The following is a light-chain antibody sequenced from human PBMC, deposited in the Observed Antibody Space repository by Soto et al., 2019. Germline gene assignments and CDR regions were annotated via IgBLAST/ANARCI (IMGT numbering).Light chain of an antibody. V-gene: IGKV3-15*01. J-gene: IGKJ1*01. CDR1: QSVSSN. Sequence: EIVMTQSPATLSVSPGERATLSCRASQSVSSNLAWYQQKPGQAPRLLIYGASTRATGIPASFSCSGSGTEVTLTINSLQSEDFAVYFFQQYNNWPPWTFGQGTKVEIK. CDR2: GAS. CDR3: QQYNNWPPWT.